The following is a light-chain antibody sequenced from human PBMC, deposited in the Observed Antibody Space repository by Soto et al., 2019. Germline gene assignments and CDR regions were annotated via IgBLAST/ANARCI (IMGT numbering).Light chain of an antibody. Sequence: AIRMTQSPSSLSASAGDRVTITCRASDDILSYLAWYQQQPGKAPKLLIYAASTLQNGVPSRFCGSGSATDFTLTISRLQSEDFATYYCQQYFDYPYTFGQGTKLEIK. J-gene: IGKJ2*01. CDR2: AAS. CDR1: DDILSY. CDR3: QQYFDYPYT. V-gene: IGKV1-8*01.